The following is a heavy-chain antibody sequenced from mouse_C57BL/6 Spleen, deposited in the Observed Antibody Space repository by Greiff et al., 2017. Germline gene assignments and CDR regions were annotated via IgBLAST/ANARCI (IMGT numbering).Heavy chain of an antibody. CDR3: ARFGSSYAWFAY. CDR2: ISYDGSN. J-gene: IGHJ3*01. Sequence: ESGPGLVKPSQSLSLTCSVTGYSITSGYYWNWIRQFPGNKLEWMGYISYDGSNNYNPSLKNRISITRDTSTNQFFLKLNSVTTEDTATYYCARFGSSYAWFAYWGQGTLVTVSA. CDR1: GYSITSGYY. V-gene: IGHV3-6*01. D-gene: IGHD1-1*01.